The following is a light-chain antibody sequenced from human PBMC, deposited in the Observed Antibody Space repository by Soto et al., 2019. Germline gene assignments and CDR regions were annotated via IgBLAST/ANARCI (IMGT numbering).Light chain of an antibody. CDR3: QPYDSSLSGSYV. J-gene: IGLJ1*01. CDR1: SSNIGAGYD. CDR2: GNT. V-gene: IGLV1-40*01. Sequence: QSVLTQPPSVSGAPGQRVTISCTGSSSNIGAGYDVRWYQHLPGTAPKLLIYGNTNRPSGVPDRFSGSKSGTSASLAITGLQAEDEADYYCQPYDSSLSGSYVFGTGTKVTVL.